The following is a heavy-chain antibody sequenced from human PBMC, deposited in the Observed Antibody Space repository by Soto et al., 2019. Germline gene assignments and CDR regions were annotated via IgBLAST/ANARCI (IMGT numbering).Heavy chain of an antibody. CDR2: IYDTERI. V-gene: IGHV4-61*01. CDR1: GGSVSSNSQF. J-gene: IGHJ4*02. D-gene: IGHD1-1*01. Sequence: PSETLSLTCTVSGGSVSSNSQFWSWIRQPPGKGLEWIGNIYDTERINYSPSLKSRVTISVDTSKNQFSLKLSSVTAADTAVYYCAKRNVFRPIDSWGRGTLVTVSS. CDR3: AKRNVFRPIDS.